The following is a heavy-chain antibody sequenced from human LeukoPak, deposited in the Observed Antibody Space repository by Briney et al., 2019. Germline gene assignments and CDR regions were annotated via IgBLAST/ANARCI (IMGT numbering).Heavy chain of an antibody. CDR2: IKQDGSEK. V-gene: IGHV3-7*01. J-gene: IGHJ3*02. CDR1: GFTFSSYW. CDR3: AKDRQYYYDSSGYYLGDAFDI. D-gene: IGHD3-22*01. Sequence: PGGSLRLSCAASGFTFSSYWMSWVRQAPGKGLEWVANIKQDGSEKYYVDSVKGRFTISRDNAKNSLYLQMNSLRAEDTAVYYCAKDRQYYYDSSGYYLGDAFDIWGQGTMVTVSS.